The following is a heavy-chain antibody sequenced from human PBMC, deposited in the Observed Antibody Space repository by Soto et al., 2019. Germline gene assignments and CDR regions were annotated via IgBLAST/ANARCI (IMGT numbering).Heavy chain of an antibody. CDR3: ATTLIKGGYYYYGMDV. CDR1: GFTFSSYA. J-gene: IGHJ6*02. CDR2: ISGSGGST. D-gene: IGHD3-16*01. V-gene: IGHV3-23*01. Sequence: VGSLRLSCAASGFTFSSYAMSWVRQAPGKGLEWVSAISGSGGSTYYADSVKGRFTISRDNSKNTLYLQMNSLRAEDTAVYYCATTLIKGGYYYYGMDVWGQGTTVTVSS.